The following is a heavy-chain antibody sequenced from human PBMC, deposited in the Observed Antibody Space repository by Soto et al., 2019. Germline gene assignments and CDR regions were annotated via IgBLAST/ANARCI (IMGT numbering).Heavy chain of an antibody. Sequence: GGSLRLSCAASGFTFSDYYMSWIRQAPGRGLEWVSYISSSGSTIYYADSVKGRFTISRDNAKNSLYLQMNSLRAEDTAVYYCARKYQACSGGSCYAPSAFDIWGQGTMVTV. CDR3: ARKYQACSGGSCYAPSAFDI. V-gene: IGHV3-11*01. CDR1: GFTFSDYY. J-gene: IGHJ3*02. CDR2: ISSSGSTI. D-gene: IGHD2-15*01.